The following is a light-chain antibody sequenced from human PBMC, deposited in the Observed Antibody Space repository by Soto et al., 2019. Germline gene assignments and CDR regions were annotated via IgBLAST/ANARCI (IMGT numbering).Light chain of an antibody. J-gene: IGKJ4*01. CDR2: ATS. CDR1: QSISTY. Sequence: DIQMTQSPPSLSASVGDSITITCRASQSISTYLNWYRQKPGKAPELLIFATSSLQRGVPSRFSGSGSGTDFTLTISSLQPGDFETYYCQQTYSLPHTFDGGTKV. CDR3: QQTYSLPHT. V-gene: IGKV1-39*01.